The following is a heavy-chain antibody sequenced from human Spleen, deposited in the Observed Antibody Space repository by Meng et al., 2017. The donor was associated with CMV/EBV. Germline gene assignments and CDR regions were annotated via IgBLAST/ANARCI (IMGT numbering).Heavy chain of an antibody. CDR3: ARDFEKIPGYGGSDF. CDR2: INPNSGGT. D-gene: IGHD1-26*01. CDR1: GSTFTGNY. J-gene: IGHJ4*02. V-gene: IGHV1-2*02. Sequence: SGSTFTGNYMHWVRQAPGQGLEWMGWINPNSGGTNYSQKFQGRVTMNRDTSISTAYMELSRLRSDDTAVYYCARDFEKIPGYGGSDFWGQGTLVTVSS.